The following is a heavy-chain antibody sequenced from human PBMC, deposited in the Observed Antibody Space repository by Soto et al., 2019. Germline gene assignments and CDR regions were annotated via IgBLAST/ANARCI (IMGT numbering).Heavy chain of an antibody. CDR1: GDSISGYY. D-gene: IGHD6-13*01. CDR3: ARGSPNSSWFLQF. Sequence: QVQLQESGPGLVKPSETLSLTCTVSGDSISGYYWSWIRQPPGKGLEWIGYIHHSGSTNYNPSLKSRVTISVDTSKHQFSLKLSSVTAADTAVYFCARGSPNSSWFLQFWGQGSPVIVSS. V-gene: IGHV4-59*01. J-gene: IGHJ1*01. CDR2: IHHSGST.